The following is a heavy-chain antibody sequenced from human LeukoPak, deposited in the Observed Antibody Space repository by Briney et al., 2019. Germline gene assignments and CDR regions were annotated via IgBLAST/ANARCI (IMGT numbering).Heavy chain of an antibody. D-gene: IGHD2-15*01. Sequence: GASVKVSCKASGYTFTSYFMHWVRQAPGQGVEWKGIINPSGGSTSYAQKFQGRVTMTRDTSTSTVYMELSSLRSEDTAVYYCARDRGSVPQGWFDPWGQGTLVTVSS. V-gene: IGHV1-46*01. J-gene: IGHJ5*02. CDR2: INPSGGST. CDR3: ARDRGSVPQGWFDP. CDR1: GYTFTSYF.